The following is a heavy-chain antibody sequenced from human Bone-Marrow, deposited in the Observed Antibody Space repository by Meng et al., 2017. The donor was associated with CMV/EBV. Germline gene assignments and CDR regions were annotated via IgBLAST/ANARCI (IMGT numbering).Heavy chain of an antibody. CDR1: GFTFSTYT. CDR2: VSYDGNRK. J-gene: IGHJ5*02. Sequence: GESLKISCAASGFTFSTYTMHRVRQAPGEGLEWVAVVSYDGNRKYYTDSVKGRFTISRDNSKNTLYLQINSLRSEDTAVYYCARDSQPPSSYDFWSVNFFDPWGQGTLVTVSS. CDR3: ARDSQPPSSYDFWSVNFFDP. V-gene: IGHV3-30-3*01. D-gene: IGHD3-3*01.